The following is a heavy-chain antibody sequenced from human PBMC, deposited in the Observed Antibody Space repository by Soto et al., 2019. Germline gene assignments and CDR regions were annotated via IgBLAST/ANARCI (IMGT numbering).Heavy chain of an antibody. CDR3: ARVPVDGSGKRPPNWFDP. CDR2: ISAYNGNT. Sequence: ASVKVSCKAPGYTFTSYGISWVRQAPGQGLEWMGWISAYNGNTNYAQKLQGRVTMTTDTSTSTAYMELRSLRSDDTAVYYCARVPVDGSGKRPPNWFDPWGQGTLVTVSS. D-gene: IGHD3-10*01. V-gene: IGHV1-18*01. CDR1: GYTFTSYG. J-gene: IGHJ5*02.